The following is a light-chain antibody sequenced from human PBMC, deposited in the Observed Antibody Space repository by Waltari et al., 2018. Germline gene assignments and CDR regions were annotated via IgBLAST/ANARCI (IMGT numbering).Light chain of an antibody. CDR1: QSVGTY. J-gene: IGKJ2*01. V-gene: IGKV3-11*01. CDR3: QQRSDWLYT. Sequence: EVVLTQSPATLSLSPGEGATLSCRASQSVGTYLAWFKQKPGQPPRLLIYDASNRATGIPPRFSGRGSGTYFTLTISYLEPEDFAVYYCQQRSDWLYTFGQGTKLEMK. CDR2: DAS.